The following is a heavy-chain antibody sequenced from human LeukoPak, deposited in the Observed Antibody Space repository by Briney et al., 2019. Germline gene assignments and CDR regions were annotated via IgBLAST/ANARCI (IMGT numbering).Heavy chain of an antibody. D-gene: IGHD5-18*01. CDR3: ARIRDPYGYAHLDL. CDR2: IWYDGSNK. Sequence: PGGSLRLSCAASGFAFSSYGMHWVRQAPGKGLEWVAVIWYDGSNKYYADSVRGRFTISRDNAENSVYLQMSSLRDEDTAVYYCARIRDPYGYAHLDLWGQGTLVTVST. CDR1: GFAFSSYG. V-gene: IGHV3-33*01. J-gene: IGHJ4*02.